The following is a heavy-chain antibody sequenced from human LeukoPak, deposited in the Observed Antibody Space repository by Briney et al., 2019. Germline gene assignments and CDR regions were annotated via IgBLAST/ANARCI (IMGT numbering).Heavy chain of an antibody. Sequence: SSETLSLTCAVSGGSISSSNWWSWVRQPPGKGLEWIGEIYHSGSTNYNPSLKSRVTISVDKSKNQFSLKLSSVTAADTAVYYCARDFSWYTGRASRWFDPWGQGTLVTVSS. CDR3: ARDFSWYTGRASRWFDP. J-gene: IGHJ5*02. V-gene: IGHV4-4*02. D-gene: IGHD6-13*01. CDR2: IYHSGST. CDR1: GGSISSSNW.